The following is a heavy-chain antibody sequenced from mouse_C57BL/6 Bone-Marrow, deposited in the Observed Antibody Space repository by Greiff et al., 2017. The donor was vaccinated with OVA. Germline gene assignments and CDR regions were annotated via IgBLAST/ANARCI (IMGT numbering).Heavy chain of an antibody. J-gene: IGHJ2*01. CDR2: ISSGGDYI. D-gene: IGHD1-1*01. V-gene: IGHV5-9-1*02. CDR1: GFTFSSYA. Sequence: EVQVVESGEGLVKPGGSLKLSCAASGFTFSSYAMSWVRQTPEKRLEWVAYISSGGDYIYYADTVKGRFTISRDNARNTLYLQMSSLKSEDTAMYYCTRDTTVVAFDYWGQGTTLTVSS. CDR3: TRDTTVVAFDY.